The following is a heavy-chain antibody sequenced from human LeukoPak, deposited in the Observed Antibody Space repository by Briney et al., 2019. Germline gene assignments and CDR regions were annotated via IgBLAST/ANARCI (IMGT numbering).Heavy chain of an antibody. V-gene: IGHV1-69*06. CDR1: GYTFTTYG. CDR3: AMGDYVWGSYRRHFDY. Sequence: SVKVSCKTSGYTFTTYGISWVRQAPGQGLEWMGGIIPIFGTANYAQKFQGRVTITADKSTSTAYMELSSLRSEDTAVYYCAMGDYVWGSYRRHFDYWGQGTLVTVSS. J-gene: IGHJ4*02. CDR2: IIPIFGTA. D-gene: IGHD3-16*02.